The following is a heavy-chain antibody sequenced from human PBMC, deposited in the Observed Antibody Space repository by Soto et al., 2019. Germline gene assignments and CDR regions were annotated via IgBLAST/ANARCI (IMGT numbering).Heavy chain of an antibody. CDR2: IIPIFGTA. CDR3: ARMLPTGGYYYYGMDV. D-gene: IGHD2-15*01. V-gene: IGHV1-69*13. CDR1: GGTFSSYA. Sequence: SVKVSCKASGGTFSSYAISWVRQAPGQGLEWMGGIIPIFGTANYAQKFQGRVTITADESTSTAYMELSSLRSEDTAVYHCARMLPTGGYYYYGMDVWGQGTTVTVSS. J-gene: IGHJ6*02.